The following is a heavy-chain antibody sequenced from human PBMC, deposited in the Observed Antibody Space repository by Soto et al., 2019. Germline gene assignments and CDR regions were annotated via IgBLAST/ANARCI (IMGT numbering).Heavy chain of an antibody. CDR3: ARFSWYDGDSITNYYMDF. D-gene: IGHD6-13*01. CDR1: GDSISSRSYY. Sequence: LQESGPGLVRPSVTLSLTCSVFGDSISSRSYYWAWIRRPPGMGLEWIASISYTGNTYYNPSRTSRAAISGDTSKNQFSLKLSFVTAADTAVYYCARFSWYDGDSITNYYMDFWGNGATVTVSS. J-gene: IGHJ6*03. V-gene: IGHV4-39*01. CDR2: ISYTGNT.